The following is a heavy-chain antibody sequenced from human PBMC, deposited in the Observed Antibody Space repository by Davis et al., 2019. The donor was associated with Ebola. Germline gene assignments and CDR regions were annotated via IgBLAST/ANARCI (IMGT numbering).Heavy chain of an antibody. V-gene: IGHV4-59*08. CDR2: IYYSGST. J-gene: IGHJ6*03. Sequence: PSETLSLICTVSGGSISSHYWSWNRQPPGKGLEWIGYIYYSGSTNYNPSLKSRVTISVETSKNQFSLKLSCVSAADTAVYYWARLGRGGSLYNYYYYMDVWGKGTTVTVSS. D-gene: IGHD1-26*01. CDR1: GGSISSHY. CDR3: ARLGRGGSLYNYYYYMDV.